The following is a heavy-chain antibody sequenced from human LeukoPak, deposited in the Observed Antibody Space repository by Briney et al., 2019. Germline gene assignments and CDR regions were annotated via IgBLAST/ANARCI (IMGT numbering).Heavy chain of an antibody. CDR1: GFTFSDYY. V-gene: IGHV3-7*05. J-gene: IGHJ4*02. Sequence: GGSLRLSCAASGFTFSDYYMSWIRQAPGKGLEWVANIKQDGSEENYVDSVKGRFTISRDNAKNSLYLQMSSLRAGDTAVYYCARQTERDAYNRYWGQGTLVTVSS. CDR3: ARQTERDAYNRY. D-gene: IGHD5-24*01. CDR2: IKQDGSEE.